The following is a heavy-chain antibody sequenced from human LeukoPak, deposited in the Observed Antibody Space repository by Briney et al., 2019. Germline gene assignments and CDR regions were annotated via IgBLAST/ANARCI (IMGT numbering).Heavy chain of an antibody. CDR1: RFTFSSYA. V-gene: IGHV3-23*01. CDR3: ARARSSYGYGDAFDI. J-gene: IGHJ3*02. D-gene: IGHD5-18*01. Sequence: GGSLRLSCAASRFTFSSYAMSWVRQAPGKGLEWVSGISGSGGSTYYAESVKGRFTISRDNSKNTLYLQMNSLRAEDTAVYYCARARSSYGYGDAFDIWGQGTMVTVSS. CDR2: ISGSGGST.